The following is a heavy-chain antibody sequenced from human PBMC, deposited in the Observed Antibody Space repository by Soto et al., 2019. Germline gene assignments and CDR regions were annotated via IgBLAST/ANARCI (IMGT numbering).Heavy chain of an antibody. J-gene: IGHJ4*02. CDR2: IKSDGSRT. V-gene: IGHV3-74*01. CDR1: GFTFSDYW. D-gene: IGHD5-12*01. CDR3: ASLSGNGGD. Sequence: PGGSLRLSCAGSGFTFSDYWNDWVRQVPGKGLAWVSRIKSDGSRTSYADSVRGRFTISRDNAKNTLYLQMNSLRAEDTAVDYCASLSGNGGDWGQGTQVPVSS.